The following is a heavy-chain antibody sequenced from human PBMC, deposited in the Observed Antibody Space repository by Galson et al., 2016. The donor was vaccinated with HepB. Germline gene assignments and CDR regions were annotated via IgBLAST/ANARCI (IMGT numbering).Heavy chain of an antibody. V-gene: IGHV3-30*02. D-gene: IGHD3-3*01. J-gene: IGHJ6*02. CDR3: AKDEFLEGDYYYYGMDV. Sequence: DSVEGRFTISRDNSKNTLYLQMSSLRAEDTAVYYCAKDEFLEGDYYYYGMDVWGQGTTVTVSS.